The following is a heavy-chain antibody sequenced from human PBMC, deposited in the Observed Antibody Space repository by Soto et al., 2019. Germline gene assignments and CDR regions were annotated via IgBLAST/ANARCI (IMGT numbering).Heavy chain of an antibody. V-gene: IGHV4-59*08. Sequence: QVQLQESGPGLVKPSETLSLTFTVSGGSISSYYWSWIRQPPGKGLEWIGYIYYSGSTNYHPSLKSRVTISVDTSKNQFSLKLSSVTAADTAVYYCARRYGGHFDYWGQGTLVTVSS. CDR3: ARRYGGHFDY. D-gene: IGHD4-17*01. CDR1: GGSISSYY. CDR2: IYYSGST. J-gene: IGHJ4*02.